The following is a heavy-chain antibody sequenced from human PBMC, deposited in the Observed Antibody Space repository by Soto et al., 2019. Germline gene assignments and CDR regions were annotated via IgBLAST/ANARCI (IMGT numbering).Heavy chain of an antibody. CDR1: GGTFSSYA. J-gene: IGHJ5*02. D-gene: IGHD3-22*01. CDR3: ARDTKYYDSSAENWFDP. CDR2: IIPIFGTA. Sequence: SVKVSCKASGGTFSSYAISWVRQAPGQGLEWMGGIIPIFGTANYAQKFQGRVTITADESTSTAYTELSSLRSEDTAVYYCARDTKYYDSSAENWFDPWGQGTLVTVSS. V-gene: IGHV1-69*13.